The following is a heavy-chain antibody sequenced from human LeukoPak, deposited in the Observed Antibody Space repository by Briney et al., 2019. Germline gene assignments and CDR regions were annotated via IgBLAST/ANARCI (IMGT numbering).Heavy chain of an antibody. Sequence: SQTLSLTCAISGDSISSTGAAWNWIRQSPSRGLEWLGKTYYRSKWYSESAVSVKSRITINPDTSKNQFSLQLDSVTPEDTAVYYCAREVLYCGGDCYHRHDWFDPWGQGTQVTVSS. CDR1: GDSISSTGAA. D-gene: IGHD2-21*02. V-gene: IGHV6-1*01. CDR2: TYYRSKWYS. CDR3: AREVLYCGGDCYHRHDWFDP. J-gene: IGHJ5*02.